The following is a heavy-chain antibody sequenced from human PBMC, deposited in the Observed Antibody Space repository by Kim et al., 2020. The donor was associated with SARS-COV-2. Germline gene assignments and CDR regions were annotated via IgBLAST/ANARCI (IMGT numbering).Heavy chain of an antibody. Sequence: GGSLRLSCAASGFTFDDYAMHWVRQAPGKGLVWVSGISWNSGSIGYADSVKGRFTISRDNAKNSLYLQMNSLRAEDTALYYCAKDRYGGNSGLWYFDLWGRGTLVTVSS. J-gene: IGHJ2*01. V-gene: IGHV3-9*01. CDR3: AKDRYGGNSGLWYFDL. CDR1: GFTFDDYA. D-gene: IGHD2-21*02. CDR2: ISWNSGSI.